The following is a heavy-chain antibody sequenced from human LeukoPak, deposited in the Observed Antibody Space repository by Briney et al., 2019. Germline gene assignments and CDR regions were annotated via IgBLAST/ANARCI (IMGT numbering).Heavy chain of an antibody. D-gene: IGHD6-19*01. J-gene: IGHJ5*01. CDR2: IYSGGNT. V-gene: IGHV3-66*02. CDR3: AKEEGSSGWFDY. Sequence: GGSLRLSCAASGFSVSSNYMNWVRQAPGKGLEWVSVIYSGGNTYYADSVKGRFTISRDNSRNTLFLQMNSLRPEDTVVYYCAKEEGSSGWFDYWGQGTLVTVSS. CDR1: GFSVSSNY.